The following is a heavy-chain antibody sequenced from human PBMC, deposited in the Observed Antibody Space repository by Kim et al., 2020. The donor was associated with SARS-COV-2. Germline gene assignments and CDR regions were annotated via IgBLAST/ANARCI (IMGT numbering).Heavy chain of an antibody. CDR2: IFWDDDK. CDR1: GFSLTNSGVS. V-gene: IGHV2-5*02. J-gene: IGHJ6*02. Sequence: SGPTLVNPTETLTLTCTFSGFSLTNSGVSVGWIRQPPGKTLEWLALIFWDDDKRYSPSLRSRLNITKDVSKNQVVLTMTNMDSVDTATYYCAHRSVAKSAMDVWGQGTTVTVSS. CDR3: AHRSVAKSAMDV.